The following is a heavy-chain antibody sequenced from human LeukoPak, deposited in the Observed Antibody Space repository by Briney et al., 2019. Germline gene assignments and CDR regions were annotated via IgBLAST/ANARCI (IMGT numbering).Heavy chain of an antibody. Sequence: GGSLRLSCAASGFSFSNYWMHWVRQAPGKGLVWVSRINTDGGSTNYADSVKGRFTISRDNAKNTLYLQMNSLRAEDTAVYYCAKYSSGWYGGAFDIWGQGTMVTVSS. CDR1: GFSFSNYW. D-gene: IGHD6-19*01. V-gene: IGHV3-74*01. J-gene: IGHJ3*02. CDR3: AKYSSGWYGGAFDI. CDR2: INTDGGST.